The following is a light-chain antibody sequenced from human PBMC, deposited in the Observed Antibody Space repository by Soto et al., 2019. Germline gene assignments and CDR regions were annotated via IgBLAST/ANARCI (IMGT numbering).Light chain of an antibody. CDR2: AAS. J-gene: IGKJ1*01. CDR3: QQTYTTPWT. Sequence: DIQMTQSPSSLSASVGDRVTITCRASQSISAYFNWYQQRPGKAPKLLMYAASTLQSGVPSRFSGSGSGTEFSLTISSLQPEDFATYYCQQTYTTPWTFGHGTKVV. CDR1: QSISAY. V-gene: IGKV1-39*01.